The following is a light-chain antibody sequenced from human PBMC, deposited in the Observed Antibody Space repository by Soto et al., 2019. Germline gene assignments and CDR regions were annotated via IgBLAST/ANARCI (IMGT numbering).Light chain of an antibody. CDR3: QRYNNAPRT. CDR2: AAS. V-gene: IGKV1-27*01. CDR1: QGISNY. J-gene: IGKJ1*01. Sequence: DIQMTQSPSSLSGSVGDSVTITCRASQGISNYLAWYQQRPGKAPTLLIYAASTLQSGVPSRFSDSGSGTDFTLTISSLQPEDVATYYCQRYNNAPRTFGQGTKVEIK.